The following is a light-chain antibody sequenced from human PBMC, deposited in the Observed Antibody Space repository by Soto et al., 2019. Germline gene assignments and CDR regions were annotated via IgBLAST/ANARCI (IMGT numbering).Light chain of an antibody. Sequence: DIVLTQSPLYLPVTPGEPASISCRSSQSLLHTNGRKYLDWYLHKPGQSPQLLVWLGSNRAAGVPYRFSGSGSGTHFTLNISRLEAEDVGVYYCMQGLQTPWTFRQGTTVDI. CDR2: LGS. J-gene: IGKJ1*01. CDR1: QSLLHTNGRKY. CDR3: MQGLQTPWT. V-gene: IGKV2-28*01.